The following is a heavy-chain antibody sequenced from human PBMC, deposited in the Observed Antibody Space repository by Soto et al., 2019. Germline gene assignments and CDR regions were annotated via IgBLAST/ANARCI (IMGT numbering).Heavy chain of an antibody. Sequence: GESLKISCKGSGYSFTSYWIGWVRQMPGKGLEWMGIIYPGDSDTRYSPSFQGQVTISADKSISTAYLQWSSLKASDTAMYYCTRLPTGHSSKYYYYYGMDVWGQGTTVTVSS. V-gene: IGHV5-51*01. D-gene: IGHD6-19*01. J-gene: IGHJ6*02. CDR1: GYSFTSYW. CDR3: TRLPTGHSSKYYYYYGMDV. CDR2: IYPGDSDT.